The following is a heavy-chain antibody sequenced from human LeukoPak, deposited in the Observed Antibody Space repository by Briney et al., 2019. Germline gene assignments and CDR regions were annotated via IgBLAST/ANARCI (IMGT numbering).Heavy chain of an antibody. J-gene: IGHJ5*02. CDR1: GFTFSSYS. D-gene: IGHD6-13*01. CDR2: ISSSSSYI. CDR3: ATAPAAADSS. Sequence: GGSLRLSCAASGFTFSSYSMNWVRQAPGKGLEWLSSISSSSSYIYYADSVKGRFTISRDNAKNSLFLHMSSLRAEDTAVYYCATAPAAADSSWGRGTLVAVSS. V-gene: IGHV3-21*01.